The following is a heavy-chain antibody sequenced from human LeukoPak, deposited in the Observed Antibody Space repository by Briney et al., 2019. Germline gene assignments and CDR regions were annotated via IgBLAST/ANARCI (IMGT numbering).Heavy chain of an antibody. CDR2: INPNSGGT. J-gene: IGHJ6*02. CDR3: ATYNVDHYQTSDGMDV. D-gene: IGHD3-22*01. CDR1: GYTFTVYF. Sequence: GASVKVSCKASGYTFTVYFMHWVRQAPGQGLEWMGWINPNSGGTNYAQKFQGRVTMTRDTSISTAYMELSRLRSDDTAVYYCATYNVDHYQTSDGMDVWGQGTTVTVSS. V-gene: IGHV1-2*02.